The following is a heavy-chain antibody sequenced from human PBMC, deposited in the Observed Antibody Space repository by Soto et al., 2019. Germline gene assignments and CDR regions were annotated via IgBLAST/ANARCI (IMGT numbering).Heavy chain of an antibody. D-gene: IGHD6-19*01. V-gene: IGHV4-59*08. CDR1: GGSISSYY. CDR2: IYYSGST. J-gene: IGHJ5*02. CDR3: ARMGAVADLGWFDP. Sequence: SETLSLTCTVSGGSISSYYWSWIRQPPGKGLEWIGYIYYSGSTNYNPSLKSRVTISVDTSKNQFSLKLSSVTAADSAVYYCARMGAVADLGWFDPWGQGTLVTVSS.